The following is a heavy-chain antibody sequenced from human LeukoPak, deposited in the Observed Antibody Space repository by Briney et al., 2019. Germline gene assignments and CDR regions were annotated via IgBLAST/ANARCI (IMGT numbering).Heavy chain of an antibody. CDR1: GSTFTCYY. J-gene: IGHJ3*02. CDR2: INPNSGGT. Sequence: SVKVSCKASGSTFTCYYMHWVRQAPGQGLEWMGRINPNSGGTNYAQKFQGRVTMTRDTSISTAYMELSRLRSDDTAVYYCARASLITIFGVVRRAFDIWGQGTMVTVSS. CDR3: ARASLITIFGVVRRAFDI. D-gene: IGHD3-3*01. V-gene: IGHV1-2*06.